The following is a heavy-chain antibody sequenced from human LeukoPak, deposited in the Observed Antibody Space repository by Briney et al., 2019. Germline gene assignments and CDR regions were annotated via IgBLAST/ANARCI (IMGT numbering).Heavy chain of an antibody. CDR1: GGYISSYY. V-gene: IGHV4-59*01. CDR3: ARANRYDLYFDY. Sequence: SETPSLTCTVSGGYISSYYWSWIRQPPGKGLEWIGYIYYSGSSNYNPSLKSRVTISVDTSKNQISLKLSSVTAADTAVYYCARANRYDLYFDYWGQGTLVTVSS. D-gene: IGHD5-12*01. J-gene: IGHJ4*02. CDR2: IYYSGSS.